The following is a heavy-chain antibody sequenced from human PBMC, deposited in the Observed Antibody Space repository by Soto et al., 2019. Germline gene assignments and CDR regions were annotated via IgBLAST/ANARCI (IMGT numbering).Heavy chain of an antibody. J-gene: IGHJ6*02. CDR2: IIPILGIA. D-gene: IGHD2-15*01. CDR3: AREPYCSGGSCYYYYGMDV. V-gene: IGHV1-69*08. Sequence: QVQLVQSGAEVKKPGSSVKVSCKASGGTFSSYTISWVRQAPGQGLEWMGRIIPILGIANYAQKFQGRVTAPSDKSRSTAYMELSSLRSEDTAVYCCAREPYCSGGSCYYYYGMDVWGQGTTVTVSS. CDR1: GGTFSSYT.